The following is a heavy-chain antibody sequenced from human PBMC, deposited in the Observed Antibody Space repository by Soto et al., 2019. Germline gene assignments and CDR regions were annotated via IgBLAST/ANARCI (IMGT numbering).Heavy chain of an antibody. V-gene: IGHV3-33*01. J-gene: IGHJ3*02. CDR2: IWYDGTNK. D-gene: IGHD6-13*01. Sequence: PXGSLRLSCAASGVTLSSYGMHWVRQAPGKGLEWVAVIWYDGTNKYYVDSVKGRFTISKDNSKNTLYLQMNSLRAEDTAIYYCARDIGDQTSRWTDAFDIWGQGTMVTVSS. CDR3: ARDIGDQTSRWTDAFDI. CDR1: GVTLSSYG.